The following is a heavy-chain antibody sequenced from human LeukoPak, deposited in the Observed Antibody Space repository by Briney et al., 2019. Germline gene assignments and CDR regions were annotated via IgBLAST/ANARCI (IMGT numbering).Heavy chain of an antibody. CDR3: ARDRTYCGGDCYPGDFDY. V-gene: IGHV1-18*01. Sequence: ASVKVSCKASGYTFTSYGISWVRQAPGQGLEWMGWISAYNGNTNYAQKLQGRVTMTTDTSTSTAYMELRSLRSDDTAVYYCARDRTYCGGDCYPGDFDYWGQGTLVPVSS. D-gene: IGHD2-21*02. J-gene: IGHJ4*02. CDR2: ISAYNGNT. CDR1: GYTFTSYG.